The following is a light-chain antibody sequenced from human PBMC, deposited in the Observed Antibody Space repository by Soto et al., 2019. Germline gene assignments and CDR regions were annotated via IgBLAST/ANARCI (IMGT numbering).Light chain of an antibody. CDR1: QNIFTW. CDR2: DAS. V-gene: IGKV1-5*01. Sequence: DIQMTQSPSTLSASVGDRATITCRASQNIFTWLAWYQHKPGKAPKLLIYDASILESGVPSRFSGSGSGTLFTLTITSLQSDDFASYYCQQYNSHSFGGGTKVEIK. J-gene: IGKJ4*01. CDR3: QQYNSHS.